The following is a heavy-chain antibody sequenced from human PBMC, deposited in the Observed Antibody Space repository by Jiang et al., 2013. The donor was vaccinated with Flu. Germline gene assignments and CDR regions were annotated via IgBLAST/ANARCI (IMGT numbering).Heavy chain of an antibody. V-gene: IGHV4-39*07. CDR1: GGSISSSSYY. CDR2: IYYSGST. CDR3: ARVPRPLFRKAQDYYGSGSYRDY. D-gene: IGHD3-10*01. Sequence: GLVKPSETLSLTCTVSGGSISSSSYYWGWIRQPPGKGLEWIGSIYYSGSTYYNPSLKSRVTISVDTSKNQFSLKLSSVTAADTAVYYCARVPRPLFRKAQDYYGSGSYRDYWGQGTLVTVSS. J-gene: IGHJ4*02.